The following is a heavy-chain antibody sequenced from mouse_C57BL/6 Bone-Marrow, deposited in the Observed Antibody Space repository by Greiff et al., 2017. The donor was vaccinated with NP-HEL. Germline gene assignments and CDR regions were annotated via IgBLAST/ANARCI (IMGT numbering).Heavy chain of an antibody. CDR1: GFTFSDYY. CDR3: ARQPTMVTTDGGAY. CDR2: ISNGGGST. D-gene: IGHD2-9*01. V-gene: IGHV5-12*01. J-gene: IGHJ3*01. Sequence: EVKLMESGGGLVQPGGSLKLSCAASGFTFSDYYMYWVRQTPEKRLEWVAYISNGGGSTYYPDTVKGRFTISRDNAKNTLYLQMSRLKSEDTAMYYCARQPTMVTTDGGAYWGQGTLVTVSA.